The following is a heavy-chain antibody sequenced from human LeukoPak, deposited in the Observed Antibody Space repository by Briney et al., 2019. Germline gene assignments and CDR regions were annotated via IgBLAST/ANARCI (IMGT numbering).Heavy chain of an antibody. J-gene: IGHJ6*02. D-gene: IGHD1-1*01. Sequence: SVKVSCKASGGTFSSYAISWVRQAPGQGLEWMGGIIPIFGTANYAQKFQGRVTITADESTSTAYMELSSLKASDTAMYYCARHQSAGHXPRYXXYGXDVWGQ. CDR1: GGTFSSYA. CDR2: IIPIFGTA. V-gene: IGHV1-69*01. CDR3: ARHQSAGHXPRYXXYGXDV.